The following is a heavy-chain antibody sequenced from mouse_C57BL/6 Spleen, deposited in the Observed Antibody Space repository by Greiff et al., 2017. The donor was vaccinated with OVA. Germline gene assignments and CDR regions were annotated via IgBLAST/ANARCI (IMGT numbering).Heavy chain of an antibody. CDR2: IYPVSGNT. CDR3: ARSDWENAMDY. Sequence: QVQLQQSGPELVKPGASVKISCKASGYTFTDYYINWVKQRPGQGLEWIGWIYPVSGNTKYNEKFKGKATLTVDTSSSTAYMQLSSLTSEDSAVDFCARSDWENAMDYWGQGTSVTVSA. V-gene: IGHV1-84*01. CDR1: GYTFTDYY. J-gene: IGHJ4*01. D-gene: IGHD4-1*01.